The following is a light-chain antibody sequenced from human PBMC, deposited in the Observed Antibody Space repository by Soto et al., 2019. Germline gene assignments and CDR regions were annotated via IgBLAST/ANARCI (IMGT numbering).Light chain of an antibody. Sequence: EIVLTQSPAILSLSPGEKATLSSRASQSVSGSLGWYQQKPGQAPRLIIYDASVRATGIPARFSGSGSGTDFTLTISSLEPEDFAVYYCQEGTYWPAFGGGTKVDIK. CDR3: QEGTYWPA. CDR1: QSVSGS. CDR2: DAS. J-gene: IGKJ4*01. V-gene: IGKV3-11*01.